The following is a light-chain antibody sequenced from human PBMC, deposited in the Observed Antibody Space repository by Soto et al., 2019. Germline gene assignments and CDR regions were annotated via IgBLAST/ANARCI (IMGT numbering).Light chain of an antibody. J-gene: IGLJ1*01. CDR2: DVS. CDR3: SSYTSSSKGV. Sequence: QSALTQPASVSGSPGQSITISCTGTSSDGGGYNYVSWYQQHPGKAPKLMIYDVSNRPSGVSNRFSGSKSGNTASLTISGLQAEDEADYYCSSYTSSSKGVFGTGTKVTVL. V-gene: IGLV2-14*01. CDR1: SSDGGGYNY.